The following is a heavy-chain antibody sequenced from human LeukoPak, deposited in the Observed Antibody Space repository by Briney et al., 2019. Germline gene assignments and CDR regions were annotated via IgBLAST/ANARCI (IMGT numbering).Heavy chain of an antibody. D-gene: IGHD4-17*01. CDR3: AKDRTYTVTSAFDI. CDR2: ISGSGGST. CDR1: GFTFSSYT. J-gene: IGHJ3*02. V-gene: IGHV3-23*01. Sequence: GGSLRLSCAASGFTFSSYTVNWIRQAPGKGLEWVSAISGSGGSTYYADSVKGRFTISRDNSKNTLYLQMNSLRAEDTAVYYCAKDRTYTVTSAFDIWGQGTMVTVSS.